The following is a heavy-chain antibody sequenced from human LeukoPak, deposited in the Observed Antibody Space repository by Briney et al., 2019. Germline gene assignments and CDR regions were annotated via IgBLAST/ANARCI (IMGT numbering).Heavy chain of an antibody. CDR3: AVEKGDSPDY. J-gene: IGHJ4*02. D-gene: IGHD3-22*01. CDR1: GFTFSSYA. CDR2: ISNSGANT. Sequence: GGSLRLSCAASGFTFSSYAMAWVRQAPGKGLEWVSGISNSGANTYYADSVKGRFTISRDNSKNTLYLQMNSLRAEDTAVYYCAVEKGDSPDYWGQGTLITVSS. V-gene: IGHV3-23*01.